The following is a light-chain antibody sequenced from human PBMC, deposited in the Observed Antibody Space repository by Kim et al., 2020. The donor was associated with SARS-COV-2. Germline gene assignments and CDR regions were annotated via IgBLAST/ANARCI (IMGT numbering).Light chain of an antibody. CDR2: GAS. CDR3: QESYSGIWT. CDR1: QSISNY. Sequence: DIQMTQSPSSLPAFIGARVTITCRASQSISNYLNWYQQKPGKAPKLLIFGASSLQSGVPSRFSGSGSGTYFTLTISSLQAEDFATYYCQESYSGIWTFGQGTKVDIK. J-gene: IGKJ1*01. V-gene: IGKV1-39*01.